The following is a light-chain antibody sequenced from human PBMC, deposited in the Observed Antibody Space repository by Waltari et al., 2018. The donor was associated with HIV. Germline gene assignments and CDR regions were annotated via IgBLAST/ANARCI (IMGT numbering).Light chain of an antibody. J-gene: IGLJ6*01. CDR3: ASWDDALSSWL. CDR2: RND. CDR1: SSNVGKNY. Sequence: QSGLSQPPSTSRPPGQRVVISCSGRSSNVGKNYVSWFHQVSGAAPRLLIYRNDRRPSGVPDRFTAAKSGTSASLVISGLRSDDEAEYFCASWDDALSSWLFGGGTRLTVL. V-gene: IGLV1-47*01.